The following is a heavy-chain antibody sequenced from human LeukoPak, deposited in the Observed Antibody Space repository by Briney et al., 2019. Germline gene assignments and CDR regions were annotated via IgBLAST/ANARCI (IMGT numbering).Heavy chain of an antibody. CDR2: IYYSGSI. V-gene: IGHV4-59*01. D-gene: IGHD6-19*01. Sequence: SETLSLTCAVYGGSFSGYYWSWIRQPPGKGLEWIGYIYYSGSIDYNPSLKSRVTISVETSKNQFSLNLSSVTAADTAVYYCARGRLARSPYFDYWGQGTLVTVSS. J-gene: IGHJ4*02. CDR1: GGSFSGYY. CDR3: ARGRLARSPYFDY.